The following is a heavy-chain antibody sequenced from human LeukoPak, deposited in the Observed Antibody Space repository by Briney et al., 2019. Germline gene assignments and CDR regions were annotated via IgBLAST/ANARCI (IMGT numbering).Heavy chain of an antibody. CDR1: GGTLSCYA. D-gene: IGHD3-10*01. CDR2: IIPILGIA. J-gene: IGHJ4*02. V-gene: IGHV1-69*04. Sequence: SVKFSCKSSGGTLSCYAISWMRQAPGQGKELVGRIIPILGIANYAQKFQGRVTITADKSTSTAYMELSSLRSEDTAVYYCASCVVRGVTYFDYWGQGTLVTVSS. CDR3: ASCVVRGVTYFDY.